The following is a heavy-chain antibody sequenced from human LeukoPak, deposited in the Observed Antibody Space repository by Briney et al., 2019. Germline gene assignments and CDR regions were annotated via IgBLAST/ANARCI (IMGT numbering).Heavy chain of an antibody. D-gene: IGHD4-23*01. CDR1: GGSISSNTYY. CDR2: MYYSGST. V-gene: IGHV4-39*07. CDR3: ARDGGISFRYWFDP. J-gene: IGHJ5*02. Sequence: ETLSLTCSVSGGSISSNTYYWGWIRQPPGKELEWIGSMYYSGSTYYNPSLKSRVTMSVDTSKNQFSLKLSSVTAADTAVYYCARDGGISFRYWFDPWGQGTLVTVSS.